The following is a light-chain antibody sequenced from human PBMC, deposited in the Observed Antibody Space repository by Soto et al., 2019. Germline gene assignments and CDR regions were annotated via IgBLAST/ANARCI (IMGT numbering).Light chain of an antibody. V-gene: IGLV2-14*01. CDR1: SGDVDAFDY. CDR3: NSFTSSSTQV. J-gene: IGLJ1*01. Sequence: QSALTQPASVSGSPGQSITISCTGTSGDVDAFDYVSWYQQHPGKAPKLMIFEVSDRPSGVSDRFSGSKSGSTASLTISGLQAEDEADYFCNSFTSSSTQVFGPGTKLTVL. CDR2: EVS.